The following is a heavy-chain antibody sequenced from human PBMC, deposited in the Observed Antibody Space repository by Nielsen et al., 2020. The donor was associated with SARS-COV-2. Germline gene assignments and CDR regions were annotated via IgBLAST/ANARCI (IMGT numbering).Heavy chain of an antibody. D-gene: IGHD3-22*01. CDR1: GYTLTELS. Sequence: ASVKVSCKVSGYTLTELSMHWVRQAPGKGLEWMGGFDPEDGETIYAQKFQGRVTMTEDTSTDTAYMELSSLVSDDTAVYYCARESGRGGFYDSLLWGQGTLVTVSS. CDR3: ARESGRGGFYDSLL. V-gene: IGHV1-24*01. CDR2: FDPEDGET. J-gene: IGHJ4*02.